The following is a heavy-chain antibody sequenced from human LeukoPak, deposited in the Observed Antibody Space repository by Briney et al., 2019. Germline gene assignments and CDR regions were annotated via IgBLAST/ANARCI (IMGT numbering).Heavy chain of an antibody. Sequence: GGSLRLSCAASGFTFSSYGMHWVRQAPGKGLEWVAFIRYDGSNKYYADSVKGRFTISRDNSKNTLYLQMNSLRAEDTAVYYCAKTTDNYYYYYMDVWGKGTTVTISS. D-gene: IGHD4-17*01. CDR2: IRYDGSNK. CDR3: AKTTDNYYYYYMDV. CDR1: GFTFSSYG. V-gene: IGHV3-30*02. J-gene: IGHJ6*03.